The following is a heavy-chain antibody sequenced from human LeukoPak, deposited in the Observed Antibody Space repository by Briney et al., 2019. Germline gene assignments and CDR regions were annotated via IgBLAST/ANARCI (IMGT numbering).Heavy chain of an antibody. CDR2: IYSGGGT. CDR3: AKDPVWFGDYFDY. J-gene: IGHJ4*02. V-gene: IGHV3-66*01. D-gene: IGHD3-10*01. Sequence: GGSLRLSCATSGFTVSSNYMTWVRQAPGKGLEWVSVIYSGGGTRYADSVKGRFTISRDNSKNTLYLQMNSLRAEDTAVYYCAKDPVWFGDYFDYWGQGTLVTVSS. CDR1: GFTVSSNY.